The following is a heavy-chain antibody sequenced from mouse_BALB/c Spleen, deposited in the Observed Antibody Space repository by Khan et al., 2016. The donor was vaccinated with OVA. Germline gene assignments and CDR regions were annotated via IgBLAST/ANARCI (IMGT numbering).Heavy chain of an antibody. CDR3: ARHEATMILFAY. CDR1: GFTFSSYG. V-gene: IGHV5-6*01. Sequence: EVELVESGGDLVKPGGSLKLSCAASGFTFSSYGMSWVRQTPDKRLEWVATISSGGSYTYYPDSVTGRFTISRDNAKNTLYLQMSSLKSEDTAMYYCARHEATMILFAYWGQGTLVTVSA. CDR2: ISSGGSYT. D-gene: IGHD2-4*01. J-gene: IGHJ3*01.